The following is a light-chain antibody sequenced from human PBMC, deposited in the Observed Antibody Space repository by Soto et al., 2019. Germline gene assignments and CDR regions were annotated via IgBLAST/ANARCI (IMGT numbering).Light chain of an antibody. CDR2: GAS. V-gene: IGKV3-15*01. Sequence: EIVMTQSPATLSVSPGERATLSCRASQSVSINLAWYQQKPGQAPRLLIYGASTRATGIPARFSGSGSGTEFTLTISSLQSEDFAVYYCQQYNNWPPVKFGNGTKVDI. CDR1: QSVSIN. J-gene: IGKJ1*01. CDR3: QQYNNWPPVK.